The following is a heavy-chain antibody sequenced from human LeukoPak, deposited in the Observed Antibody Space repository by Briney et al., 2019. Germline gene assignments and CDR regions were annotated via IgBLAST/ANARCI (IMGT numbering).Heavy chain of an antibody. CDR2: IIPIFGTA. Sequence: SVKVSCKASGGTFSSYAVSWVRQAPGQGLEWMGGIIPIFGTANYAQKFQGRVTITTDESTSTAYLELSSLRSEDTAVYYCASGYPDYYGSGKLRTGNDYWGQGTLVTVSS. V-gene: IGHV1-69*05. D-gene: IGHD3-10*01. J-gene: IGHJ4*02. CDR1: GGTFSSYA. CDR3: ASGYPDYYGSGKLRTGNDY.